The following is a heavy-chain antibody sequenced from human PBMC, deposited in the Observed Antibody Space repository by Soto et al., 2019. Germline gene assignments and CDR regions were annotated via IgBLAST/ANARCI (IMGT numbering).Heavy chain of an antibody. Sequence: SETLSLTCTVSGGSISSKYWSWIRQPPGKGLEWIGYIYYSGSTSYNPSLKSRVTISVDTSNNQFSLKLSSVTAADTAVYYCARASYSASSEGDWFDPWGQGTLVTVSS. V-gene: IGHV4-59*01. D-gene: IGHD6-6*01. CDR1: GGSISSKY. CDR3: ARASYSASSEGDWFDP. CDR2: IYYSGST. J-gene: IGHJ5*02.